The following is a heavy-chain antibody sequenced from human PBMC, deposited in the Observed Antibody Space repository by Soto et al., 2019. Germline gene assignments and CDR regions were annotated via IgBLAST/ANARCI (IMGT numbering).Heavy chain of an antibody. CDR2: IWYDGSNK. D-gene: IGHD6-13*01. Sequence: QVQLVESGGGVVQPGRSLRLSCAASGFTFSSYGMHWVRQAPGKGLEWVAVIWYDGSNKYYADSVKGRFTISRDNSKNTLYLQMNSLRAEDTAVYYCAAGSSSPSYWGQGTLVTVSS. V-gene: IGHV3-33*01. CDR1: GFTFSSYG. J-gene: IGHJ4*02. CDR3: AAGSSSPSY.